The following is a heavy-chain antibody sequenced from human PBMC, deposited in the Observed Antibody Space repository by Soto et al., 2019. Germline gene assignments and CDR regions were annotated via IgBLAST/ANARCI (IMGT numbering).Heavy chain of an antibody. V-gene: IGHV4-59*08. CDR1: GGSISSYY. CDR2: IYYSGST. D-gene: IGHD2-15*01. CDR3: ARGYCSGGSCYSRFFDY. J-gene: IGHJ4*02. Sequence: SETLSLTCTVSGGSISSYYWNWIRQPPGRGLEWIGYIYYSGSTNYNPSLKSRVTISVDTSKNQFSLKLSSVTAADTAVYYCARGYCSGGSCYSRFFDYWGQGTLVTVSS.